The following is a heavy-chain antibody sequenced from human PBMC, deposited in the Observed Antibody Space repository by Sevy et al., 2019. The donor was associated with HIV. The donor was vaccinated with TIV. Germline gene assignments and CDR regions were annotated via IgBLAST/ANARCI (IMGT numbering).Heavy chain of an antibody. V-gene: IGHV4-4*07. D-gene: IGHD2-15*01. CDR1: GGSISSYY. J-gene: IGHJ6*02. CDR3: ARDRRWKVVVAADYGMDV. Sequence: SETLSLTCTVSGGSISSYYWSWIRQPAGKGLEWIGRIYTSGSTNYNPSLKSRVTMSVDTSNNQFSLKLSSVTAADTAVYYCARDRRWKVVVAADYGMDVWGQGTTVTVSS. CDR2: IYTSGST.